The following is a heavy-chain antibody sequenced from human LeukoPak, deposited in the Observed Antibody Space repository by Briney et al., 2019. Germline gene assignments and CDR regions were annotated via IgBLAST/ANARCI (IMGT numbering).Heavy chain of an antibody. V-gene: IGHV3-21*01. CDR3: VRLRRNSDRSGFYYYYDN. CDR2: INTVASYI. Sequence: PGGSLRLSCAASGFTFTSYSFNRLRQTPGKGLEWFSSINTVASYIYYADSVKGRFTISRDDADNSLYLQMNSLRAEDTAVYFCVRLRRNSDRSGFYYYYDNWGQGTLVTVSS. D-gene: IGHD3-22*01. CDR1: GFTFTSYS. J-gene: IGHJ4*02.